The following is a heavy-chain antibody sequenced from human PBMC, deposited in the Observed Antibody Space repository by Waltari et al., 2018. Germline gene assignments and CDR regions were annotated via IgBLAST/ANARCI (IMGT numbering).Heavy chain of an antibody. D-gene: IGHD3-10*01. CDR1: GGSISSGDYY. CDR3: AREMAGSGSMFNYYYYMDV. V-gene: IGHV4-30-4*08. Sequence: QVQLQESGPGLVKPSQTLSLTCTVSGGSISSGDYYWSWIRQPPGKGLEWIGYLYYSGSTYYNPSLKSRVTISVDTSKNQFSLKLSSVTAADTAVYYCAREMAGSGSMFNYYYYMDVWGKGTTVTVSS. J-gene: IGHJ6*03. CDR2: LYYSGST.